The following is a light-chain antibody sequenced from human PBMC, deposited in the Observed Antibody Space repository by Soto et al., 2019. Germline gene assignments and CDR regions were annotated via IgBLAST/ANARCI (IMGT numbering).Light chain of an antibody. J-gene: IGLJ1*01. CDR2: EVS. CDR1: SSDVGGYNY. CDR3: SSYTSSITYV. V-gene: IGLV2-14*01. Sequence: ALTQPASVSGSPGQSITISCTGTSSDVGGYNYVSWYQQHPGKAPKLMIYEVSNRPSGVSNRFSGSKSGNTASLTISGLQAEDEADYYCSSYTSSITYVFGTGTKVTVL.